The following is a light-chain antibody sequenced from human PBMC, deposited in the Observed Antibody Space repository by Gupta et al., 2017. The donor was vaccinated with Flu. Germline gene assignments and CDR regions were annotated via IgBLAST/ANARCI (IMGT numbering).Light chain of an antibody. CDR2: WAS. V-gene: IGKV4-1*01. J-gene: IGKJ1*01. CDR3: QKYYSTPT. CDR1: QSVLYSSNNKNY. Sequence: DTVMTQSPDSLAVSLGERATINCKSSQSVLYSSNNKNYLAWYQQKPGQPPKLLIYWASTREAGVPGRISGSGCGTDFTLTSSSLQAEDVAVYYCQKYYSTPTFGQGTKVEIK.